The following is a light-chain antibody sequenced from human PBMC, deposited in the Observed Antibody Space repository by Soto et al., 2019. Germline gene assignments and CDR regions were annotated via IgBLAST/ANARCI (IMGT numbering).Light chain of an antibody. CDR2: GAS. Sequence: EIVLTQSPGTLSLSPGERATLSCRASQSVNSDYLAWFQQKPGQAPRLLIYGASTRATGIPARFSGSGSGTDFTLTISSLEPEDFAVYYCQQRSNWPITFGQGTRLEIK. CDR1: QSVNSDY. CDR3: QQRSNWPIT. V-gene: IGKV3D-20*02. J-gene: IGKJ5*01.